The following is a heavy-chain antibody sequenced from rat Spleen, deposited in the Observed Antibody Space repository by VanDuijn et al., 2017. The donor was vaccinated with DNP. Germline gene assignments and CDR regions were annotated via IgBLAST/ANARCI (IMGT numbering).Heavy chain of an antibody. D-gene: IGHD1-11*01. J-gene: IGHJ2*01. V-gene: IGHV5-46*01. CDR2: ITNSHST. Sequence: EVQLVESGGGLVQPGRSMKLSCAASGFTFSSFPMTWVRQVPGKGLEWVASITNSHSTDYIDSVKGRFAISRDNAKSTLYLQMDSLRSEDTATYYCTTDFERGYWGQGVMVTVSS. CDR1: GFTFSSFP. CDR3: TTDFERGY.